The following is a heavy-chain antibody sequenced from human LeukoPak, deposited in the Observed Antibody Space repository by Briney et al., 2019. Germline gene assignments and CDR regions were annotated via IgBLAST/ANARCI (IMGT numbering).Heavy chain of an antibody. V-gene: IGHV3-20*04. CDR3: ARAIFRVLRFLEWSHLSYYYMDV. CDR2: INWNGGST. J-gene: IGHJ6*03. CDR1: GFTFDDYG. D-gene: IGHD3-3*01. Sequence: GGSLRLSCAASGFTFDDYGMSWVRQAPGKGLEWASGINWNGGSTGYADSVKGRFTISRDNAKNSLYLQMNSLRAEDTALYYCARAIFRVLRFLEWSHLSYYYMDVWGKGTTVTVSS.